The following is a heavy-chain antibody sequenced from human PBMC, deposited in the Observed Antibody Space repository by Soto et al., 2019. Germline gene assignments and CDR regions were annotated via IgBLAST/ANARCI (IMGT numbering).Heavy chain of an antibody. CDR2: IRQDGSDI. J-gene: IGHJ4*02. D-gene: IGHD6-19*01. CDR1: GFTFSSYW. V-gene: IGHV3-7*01. CDR3: AREGRSGGTFDS. Sequence: EEQLVESGGGLVQPGGSLRLSCAASGFTFSSYWMSWVRQAPGRGLEWVANIRQDGSDIYYVESVKGRFTISRDNAKNSLYLQMNSLRVDDTAVYYCAREGRSGGTFDSWGQGTLVTFSS.